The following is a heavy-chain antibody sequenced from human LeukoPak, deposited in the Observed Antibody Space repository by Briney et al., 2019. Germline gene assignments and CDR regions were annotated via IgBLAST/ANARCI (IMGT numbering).Heavy chain of an antibody. D-gene: IGHD6-19*01. Sequence: SETLSLTCAVYGGSFSGYYWSWIRQPPGKGLEWIGEINHSGSTNYNPSLKSRVTISVETSKTQFSLNLSSVTAADTPVYYCGRKWLVRWWFDPWGQGTLVTVSS. V-gene: IGHV4-34*01. J-gene: IGHJ5*02. CDR2: INHSGST. CDR1: GGSFSGYY. CDR3: GRKWLVRWWFDP.